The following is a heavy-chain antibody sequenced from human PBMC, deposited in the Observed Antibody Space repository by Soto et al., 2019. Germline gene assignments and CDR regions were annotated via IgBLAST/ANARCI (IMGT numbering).Heavy chain of an antibody. CDR2: IYHSGST. V-gene: IGHV4-4*02. CDR1: SGSISSSNW. Sequence: SETLSLTCAVSSGSISSSNWWSWVRQPPGKGLEWIGEIYHSGSTNYNPSLKSRVTISVDTSKNQFSLKLSSVTAADTAVYYCAGSAGDYVANFDYWGQGTLVTVSS. D-gene: IGHD4-17*01. CDR3: AGSAGDYVANFDY. J-gene: IGHJ4*02.